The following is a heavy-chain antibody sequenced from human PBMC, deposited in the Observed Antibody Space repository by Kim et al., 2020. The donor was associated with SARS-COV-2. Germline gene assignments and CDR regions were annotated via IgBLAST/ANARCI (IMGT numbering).Heavy chain of an antibody. D-gene: IGHD5-12*01. J-gene: IGHJ4*02. Sequence: GGSLRLSCAASGFTFNSYEMNWVRQAPGKGLEWVSYISSSGSSIYYADSVKGRFTISRDNAKNSLYLQMNSLRAEDTAIYYCAPGYSAYDFGLLGTSFAYWGQGTLVTVSS. CDR2: ISSSGSSI. CDR1: GFTFNSYE. V-gene: IGHV3-48*03. CDR3: APGYSAYDFGLLGTSFAY.